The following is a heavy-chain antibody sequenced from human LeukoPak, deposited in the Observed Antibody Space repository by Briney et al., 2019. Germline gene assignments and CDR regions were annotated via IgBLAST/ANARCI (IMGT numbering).Heavy chain of an antibody. CDR2: INTSGST. CDR3: RRSYTTSSNFDY. CDR1: GGSISSYY. V-gene: IGHV4-4*07. J-gene: IGHJ4*02. Sequence: ASETLSLTCTVSGGSISSYYWSWIRQPAGKGLEWIGRINTSGSTNYNPSLKSRVTISVDTSKAQFSLKLSPGTAADTAQYYVRRSYTTSSNFDYWGEGTLVAVCS. D-gene: IGHD2-2*01.